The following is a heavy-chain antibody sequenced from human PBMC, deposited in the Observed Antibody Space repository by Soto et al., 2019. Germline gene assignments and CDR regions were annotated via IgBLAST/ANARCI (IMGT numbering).Heavy chain of an antibody. Sequence: GGSLRVSCAASGFTFSNYAMSWVRQAPGKGLVWVSRIESDGSSPIYADSVKGRFTISRDNAKNTLYLQMNSLRAEDTAVYYCAKSNWFDPWGQGTLVTVSS. CDR1: GFTFSNYA. CDR3: AKSNWFDP. V-gene: IGHV3-74*01. CDR2: IESDGSSP. J-gene: IGHJ5*02.